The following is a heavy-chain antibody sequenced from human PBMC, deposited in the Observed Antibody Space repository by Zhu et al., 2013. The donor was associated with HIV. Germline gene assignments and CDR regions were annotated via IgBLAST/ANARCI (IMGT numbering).Heavy chain of an antibody. V-gene: IGHV1-2*02. D-gene: IGHD1-20*01. CDR2: INPLTGGT. J-gene: IGHJ5*02. Sequence: VQLVQSGAEMRKPGASLKLACRTSGYTFTAYYLHWVRQAPGQRLEWMGEINPLTGGTTYARSFQGRVAMTRDTSISTAYMELSRLRSDDTAVYYCGVTGRGNWFDPWGQGTLVTVSS. CDR3: GVTGRGNWFDP. CDR1: GYTFTAYY.